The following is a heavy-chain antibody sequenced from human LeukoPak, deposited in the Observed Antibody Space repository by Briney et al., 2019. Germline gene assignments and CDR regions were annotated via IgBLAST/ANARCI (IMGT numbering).Heavy chain of an antibody. V-gene: IGHV1-2*02. CDR3: ARDDVVVPAAITGQLDY. CDR1: GYTFTSYG. CDR2: INPNSGGT. Sequence: ASVKVSCKASGYTFTSYGISWVRQAPGQGLEWMGWINPNSGGTNYAQKFQGRVTMTRDTSISTAYMELSRLRSDDTAVYYCARDDVVVPAAITGQLDYWGQGTLVTVSS. J-gene: IGHJ4*02. D-gene: IGHD2-2*01.